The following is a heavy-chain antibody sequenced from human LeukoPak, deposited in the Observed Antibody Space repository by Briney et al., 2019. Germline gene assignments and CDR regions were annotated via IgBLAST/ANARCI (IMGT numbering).Heavy chain of an antibody. CDR3: ARDRVVVVPAVTKSGRFDP. D-gene: IGHD2-2*01. CDR2: MNPNSGGT. Sequence: GASVKVSCKASGYTFTGYYMHWVRQAPGQGLKWMGRMNPNSGGTNYAQKFQGRVTMTRDTSISTAYMELSRLRSDDTAMYYCARDRVVVVPAVTKSGRFDPWGQGTLVTVSS. CDR1: GYTFTGYY. V-gene: IGHV1-2*06. J-gene: IGHJ5*02.